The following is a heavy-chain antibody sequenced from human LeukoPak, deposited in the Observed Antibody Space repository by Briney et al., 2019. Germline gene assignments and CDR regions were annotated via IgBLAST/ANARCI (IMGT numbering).Heavy chain of an antibody. J-gene: IGHJ4*02. CDR2: IYTSGST. CDR1: GSSISSYY. V-gene: IGHV4-4*07. D-gene: IGHD3-10*01. CDR3: AREGGLYGSGSYYSADFDY. Sequence: SETLSLTCTVSGSSISSYYWCWIRPPAGKGLEWIGRIYTSGSTNYNPSLKSRVTMSVDTSKNQLSLKLSSLTAADTAVYYCAREGGLYGSGSYYSADFDYWGQGTLVTVSS.